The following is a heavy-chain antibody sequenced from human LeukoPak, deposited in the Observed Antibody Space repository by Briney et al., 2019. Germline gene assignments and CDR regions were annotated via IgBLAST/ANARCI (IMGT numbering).Heavy chain of an antibody. Sequence: GGSLRLSCAASGFTFSSYSMNWVRQAPGKGLEWVSSISSSSSYIYYADSVKGRFTISRDNSKNTLYLQMNSLRAEDTAVYYCAKDHSGSYSRYDYWGQGTLVTVSS. V-gene: IGHV3-21*01. CDR2: ISSSSSYI. CDR3: AKDHSGSYSRYDY. J-gene: IGHJ4*02. CDR1: GFTFSSYS. D-gene: IGHD1-26*01.